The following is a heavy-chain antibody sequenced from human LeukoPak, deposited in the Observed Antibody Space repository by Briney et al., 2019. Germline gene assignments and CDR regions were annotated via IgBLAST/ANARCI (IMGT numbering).Heavy chain of an antibody. V-gene: IGHV3-23*01. CDR2: IGGSGDET. J-gene: IGHJ6*03. D-gene: IGHD6-13*01. CDR3: AKPPRIAKSYMDV. Sequence: GGSLRLSCAASGFTFSSYGMHWVRQAPGKGLQWVSSIGGSGDETYYADSVKGRFTISRDNSKNTLYLQMNSLRAEDTALYYCAKPPRIAKSYMDVWGKGTTVTVSS. CDR1: GFTFSSYG.